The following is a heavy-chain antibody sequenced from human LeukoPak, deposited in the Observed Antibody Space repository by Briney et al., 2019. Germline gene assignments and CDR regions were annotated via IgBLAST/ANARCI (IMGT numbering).Heavy chain of an antibody. CDR3: ARGLPDYFDY. J-gene: IGHJ4*02. CDR2: IYTSGST. CDR1: GGSISSYY. Sequence: SETLSLTCTVSGGSISSYYWSWIRQPAGKGLGWIGRIYTSGSTNYNPSLKSRVTMSVDTSKNQFSLKLSSVTAADTAVYYCARGLPDYFDYWGQGTLVTVSS. V-gene: IGHV4-4*07.